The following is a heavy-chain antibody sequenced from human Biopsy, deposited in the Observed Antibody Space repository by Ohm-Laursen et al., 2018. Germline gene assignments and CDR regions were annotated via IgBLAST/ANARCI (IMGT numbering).Heavy chain of an antibody. CDR3: AKRGVERGRPLAY. CDR2: INSMFGTT. CDR1: GGTFSSFG. V-gene: IGHV1-69*13. D-gene: IGHD1-1*01. J-gene: IGHJ4*02. Sequence: SVKASCKTSGGTFSSFGISWVRQAPGQGLEWMGEINSMFGTTNYAQTFQGRVTITADESTSTAYMEVGSLRSEDTAVYYCAKRGVERGRPLAYWGQGTLVTVSS.